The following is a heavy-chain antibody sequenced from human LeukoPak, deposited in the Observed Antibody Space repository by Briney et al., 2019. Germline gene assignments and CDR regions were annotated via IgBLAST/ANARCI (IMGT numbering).Heavy chain of an antibody. V-gene: IGHV5-51*01. CDR2: SYPGDSET. J-gene: IGHJ6*02. D-gene: IGHD3-9*01. Sequence: GEPLKISCKGSGYRFTNYWIGWVRQMPGKGLEWMVISYPGDSETRYSPSFQGQVTISADKSISTAYLQWSSLKASDTAMYYCARGKVLRYFDWFPVGMDVWGQGTTVTVSS. CDR1: GYRFTNYW. CDR3: ARGKVLRYFDWFPVGMDV.